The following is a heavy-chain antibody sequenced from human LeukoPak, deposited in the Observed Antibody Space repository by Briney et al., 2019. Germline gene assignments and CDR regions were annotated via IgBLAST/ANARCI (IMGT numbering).Heavy chain of an antibody. J-gene: IGHJ4*02. Sequence: PSETLSLTYTVSGYSISSGYYWGWIRQPPGKGLEWIGSIYHSGSTYYNPSLKSRVTISVDTSKNQFSLKLSSVTAADTAVYYCARLTTGTSTDYWGQGTLVTVSS. CDR2: IYHSGST. V-gene: IGHV4-38-2*02. CDR3: ARLTTGTSTDY. CDR1: GYSISSGYY. D-gene: IGHD1-1*01.